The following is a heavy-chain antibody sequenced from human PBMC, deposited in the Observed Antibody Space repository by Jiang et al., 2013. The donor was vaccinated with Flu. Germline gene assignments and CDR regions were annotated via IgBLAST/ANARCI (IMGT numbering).Heavy chain of an antibody. CDR1: GGTLSSYI. J-gene: IGHJ4*02. V-gene: IGHV1-69*02. CDR2: IIPMLGIT. CDR3: ARLVDAALALDS. D-gene: IGHD5-18*01. Sequence: KSGAEVKVSCQASGGTLSSYIFSWVRQAPGQGLEWMGRIIPMLGITNYAQKFQGRVTITADSSLNTAYMELSSLRSEDTAVYYCARLVDAALALDSWGQGTQVIVSS.